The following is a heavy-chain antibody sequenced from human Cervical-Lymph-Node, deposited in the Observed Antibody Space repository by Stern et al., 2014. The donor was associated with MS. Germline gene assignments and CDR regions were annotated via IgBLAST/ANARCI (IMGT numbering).Heavy chain of an antibody. V-gene: IGHV1-69*09. CDR1: GGSLSTYT. J-gene: IGHJ1*01. CDR3: AGPAPLD. CDR2: ISPALNVA. Sequence: EQLVESGAELKKPGSSVKVSCKASGGSLSTYTITWVRQAPGQGLEWMGRISPALNVANYAQKFQGRLTITADKSTSTAYMEISSLRSDDTAVYYCAGPAPLDWGQGTLVTVSS. D-gene: IGHD2-2*01.